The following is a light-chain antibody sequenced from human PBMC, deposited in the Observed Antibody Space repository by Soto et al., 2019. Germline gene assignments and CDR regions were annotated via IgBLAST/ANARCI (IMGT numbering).Light chain of an antibody. CDR3: QEYSKWPLFT. Sequence: EIVVTQSPGILSVSPGDRATLSCRASQSVGRNLAWYQQKPGQAPTLLIYTASTRATGLPARFSGSGSGTDFTLTISSLQSEDFAVYYCQEYSKWPLFTFGPGPRVDIK. V-gene: IGKV3-15*01. J-gene: IGKJ3*01. CDR2: TAS. CDR1: QSVGRN.